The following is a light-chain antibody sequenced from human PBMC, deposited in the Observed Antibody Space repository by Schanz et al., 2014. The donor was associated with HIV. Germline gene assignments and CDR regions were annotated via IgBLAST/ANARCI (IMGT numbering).Light chain of an antibody. CDR3: QQLNSYPWT. V-gene: IGKV1-6*01. CDR1: QGIGND. Sequence: AIQMTQSPSSLSASVGDRVTITCRASQGIGNDLGWYQQKPGKAPRLLIYAASSLQSGVPSRFSGSGSGSDFTLTISSLQPEDVATYYCQQLNSYPWTFGQGTKVEIK. CDR2: AAS. J-gene: IGKJ1*01.